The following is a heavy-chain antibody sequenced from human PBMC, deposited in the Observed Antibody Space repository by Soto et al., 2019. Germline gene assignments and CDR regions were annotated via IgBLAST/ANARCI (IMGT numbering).Heavy chain of an antibody. V-gene: IGHV1-69*02. J-gene: IGHJ6*02. CDR3: ASLMGSGYYYGMDV. D-gene: IGHD3-10*01. CDR2: IIPILGIA. CDR1: GGTFSSYT. Sequence: QVQLVQSGAEVKKPGSSVKVSCKASGGTFSSYTISWVRQAPGQGLEWMGRIIPILGIANYAQKFQGRGTIPADKSTSTAYMELRSLRSEDTALYYCASLMGSGYYYGMDVWGQGTRVTVSS.